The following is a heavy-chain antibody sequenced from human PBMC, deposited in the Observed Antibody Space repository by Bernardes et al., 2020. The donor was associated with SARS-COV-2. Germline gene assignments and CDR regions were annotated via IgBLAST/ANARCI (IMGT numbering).Heavy chain of an antibody. D-gene: IGHD6-19*01. V-gene: IGHV1-18*01. CDR1: GYTFTSYG. Sequence: ASVKVSCKASGYTFTSYGISWVRQAPGQGLEWMGWINVYSGHTNHAQKFQDRVTMTTDTSTSTAYMELRSLRSDDTARYYCARDSGTIAVDWFDPWGHGTVVTVAS. J-gene: IGHJ5*02. CDR3: ARDSGTIAVDWFDP. CDR2: INVYSGHT.